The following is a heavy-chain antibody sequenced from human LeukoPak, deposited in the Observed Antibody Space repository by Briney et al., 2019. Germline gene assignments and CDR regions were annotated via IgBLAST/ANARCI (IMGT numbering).Heavy chain of an antibody. CDR3: ARVYYDFWSGYSPYYFDY. D-gene: IGHD3-3*01. CDR2: MNPNSGNT. CDR1: GYTFTSYD. J-gene: IGHJ4*02. V-gene: IGHV1-8*01. Sequence: ALVKVSCKASGYTFTSYDINWVRQATGQGLEWMGWMNPNSGNTGYAQKFQGRVTMTRNTSISTAYMELSSLRSEDTAVYYCARVYYDFWSGYSPYYFDYWGQGTLVTVSS.